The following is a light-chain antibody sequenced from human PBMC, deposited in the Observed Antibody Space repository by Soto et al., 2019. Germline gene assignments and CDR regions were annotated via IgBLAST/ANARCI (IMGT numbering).Light chain of an antibody. CDR1: QRVNSNW. Sequence: EIVLTQSPGTLSLSPGDRATLSCRASQRVNSNWLAWYQQKRGQAPRLLMYGASGRAPGTPDRFSGGGSGTEFTLTISRLEPEDFAVYYCQQYGNSPLFSFGPGTTVEI. CDR2: GAS. V-gene: IGKV3-20*01. J-gene: IGKJ3*01. CDR3: QQYGNSPLFS.